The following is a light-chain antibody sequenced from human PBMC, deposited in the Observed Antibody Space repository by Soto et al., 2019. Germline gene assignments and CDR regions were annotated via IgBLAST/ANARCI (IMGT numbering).Light chain of an antibody. CDR3: AAWDDSLSGPV. V-gene: IGLV1-47*01. Sequence: QSVLTQPPSASGTPGQRVTISCSGSSSNIGTNYIYWYLQLPGMAPKLLIYKNDQRPSGVPDRFSSSKSGTSASLAISGLRSEDEAVYYCAAWDDSLSGPVFGGGTKVTVL. CDR1: SSNIGTNY. J-gene: IGLJ3*02. CDR2: KND.